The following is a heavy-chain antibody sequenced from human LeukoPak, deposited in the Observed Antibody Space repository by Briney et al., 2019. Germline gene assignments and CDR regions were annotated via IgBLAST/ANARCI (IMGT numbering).Heavy chain of an antibody. CDR1: GGSISSGDYY. J-gene: IGHJ4*02. CDR2: IYYSGST. V-gene: IGHV4-30-4*08. CDR3: ARAGGVTTVTHFDY. Sequence: PSETLSLTCTVSGGSISSGDYYWSWIRQPPGKGLEWIGYIYYSGSTYYNPSLKSRVTISVDTSKNQFSLKLSSVTAADTAVYYCARAGGVTTVTHFDYWGQGTLATVSS. D-gene: IGHD4-11*01.